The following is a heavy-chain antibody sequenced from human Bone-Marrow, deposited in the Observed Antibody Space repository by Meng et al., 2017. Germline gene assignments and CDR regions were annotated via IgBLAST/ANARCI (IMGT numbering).Heavy chain of an antibody. CDR1: GFTFSNYA. CDR2: MSYDGSNE. Sequence: GGSLRLSCAASGFTFSNYAMHWVRQAPGQGLQWVALMSYDGSNEYYADSVKGRFTISRDNSKNALYLQMNSLRAEDTSVYYCARVCSSTWYDHFDYWGQGTLVTVSS. CDR3: ARVCSSTWYDHFDY. V-gene: IGHV3-30*01. D-gene: IGHD6-13*01. J-gene: IGHJ4*02.